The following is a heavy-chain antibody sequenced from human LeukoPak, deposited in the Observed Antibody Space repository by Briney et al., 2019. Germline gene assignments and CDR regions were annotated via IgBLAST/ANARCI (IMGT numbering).Heavy chain of an antibody. CDR3: ARVKGTSSSLAFDI. CDR1: GYTFTSYD. J-gene: IGHJ3*02. Sequence: ASVKVSCKASGYTFTSYDINWVRQATGQGLEWMGWMNPNSGNTGYAQKFQGRVTMTRDTSISTAYMELSSLRSEDTAVYYCARVKGTSSSLAFDIWGQGTMVTVSS. D-gene: IGHD6-6*01. CDR2: MNPNSGNT. V-gene: IGHV1-8*01.